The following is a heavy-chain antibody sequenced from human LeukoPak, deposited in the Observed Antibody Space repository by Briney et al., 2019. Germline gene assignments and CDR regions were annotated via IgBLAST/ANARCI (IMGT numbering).Heavy chain of an antibody. V-gene: IGHV3-23*01. Sequence: LPGGSLRLSCAASGFTFSSYAMSWVRQAPGKGLEWVSAISGSGGSTYYADSVKGRFTISRDNSKNTRYLQMNSLRAEDTAVYYCAKDVSSGWYDFYFDYWGQGTLVTVSS. D-gene: IGHD6-19*01. CDR1: GFTFSSYA. CDR2: ISGSGGST. CDR3: AKDVSSGWYDFYFDY. J-gene: IGHJ4*02.